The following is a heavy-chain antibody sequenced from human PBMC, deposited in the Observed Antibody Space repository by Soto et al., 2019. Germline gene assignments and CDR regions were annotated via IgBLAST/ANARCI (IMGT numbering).Heavy chain of an antibody. Sequence: SETLSLTCAVSSGSIFSSNWWSWVRQPPGKGLEWIGETRNSGGANYNPSLKSRVTISVDKSTNQFFLNLNSVTAADTAVYYCASHLTMTGTRGFDHWGLGTLVTVSS. J-gene: IGHJ4*02. CDR3: ASHLTMTGTRGFDH. CDR2: TRNSGGA. D-gene: IGHD3-9*01. CDR1: SGSIFSSNW. V-gene: IGHV4-4*02.